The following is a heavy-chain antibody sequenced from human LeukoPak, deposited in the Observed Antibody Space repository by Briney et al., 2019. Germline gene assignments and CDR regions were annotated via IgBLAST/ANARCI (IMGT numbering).Heavy chain of an antibody. CDR1: GFTFSSYS. V-gene: IGHV3-48*01. CDR3: ARGGGITIFGVVIKGYMDV. D-gene: IGHD3-3*01. CDR2: ISSSSSTI. J-gene: IGHJ6*03. Sequence: GGSLRPSCAASGFTFSSYSMNWVRQAPGKGLEWVSYISSSSSTIYYADSVKGRFTISRDNAKNSLYLQMNSLRAEDTAVYYCARGGGITIFGVVIKGYMDVWGKGTTVTVSS.